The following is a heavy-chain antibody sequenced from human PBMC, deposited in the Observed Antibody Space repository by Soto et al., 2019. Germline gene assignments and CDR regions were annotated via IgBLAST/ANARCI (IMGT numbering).Heavy chain of an antibody. D-gene: IGHD2-2*01. CDR2: ISYDGSNK. CDR1: GFTFSSYG. Sequence: GGSLRLSCAASGFTFSSYGMHWVRQAPGKGLEWVAVISYDGSNKYYADSVKGRFTISRDNSKNTLYLQMNSLRAEDTAVYYCAKDAVGCSSTSCYRPNYYYYYGMDVWGQGTTVTVSS. CDR3: AKDAVGCSSTSCYRPNYYYYYGMDV. V-gene: IGHV3-30*18. J-gene: IGHJ6*02.